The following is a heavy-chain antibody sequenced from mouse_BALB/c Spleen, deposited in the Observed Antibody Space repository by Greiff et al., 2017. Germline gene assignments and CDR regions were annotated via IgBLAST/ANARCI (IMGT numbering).Heavy chain of an antibody. CDR1: GFNIKDTY. J-gene: IGHJ4*01. D-gene: IGHD2-2*01. Sequence: EVKLQESGAELVKPGASVKLSCTASGFNIKDTYMHWVKQRPEQGLEWIGRIDPANGNTKYDPKFQGKATITADTSSNTAYLQLSSLTSEDTAVYYCARGGYDGGYYAMDYWGQGTSVTVSS. CDR3: ARGGYDGGYYAMDY. V-gene: IGHV14-3*02. CDR2: IDPANGNT.